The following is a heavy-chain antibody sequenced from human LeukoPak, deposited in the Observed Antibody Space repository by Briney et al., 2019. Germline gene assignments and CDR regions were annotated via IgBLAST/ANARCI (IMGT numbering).Heavy chain of an antibody. CDR3: ARGGPSGYSSGWLGGYFDY. Sequence: ASVKVSCKASGYTFTSYYMHWVRQAPGQGLEWMGIINPSGGSTSYAQKFQGRVTMTRDMSTSTVYMELSSLRSEDTAVYYCARGGPSGYSSGWLGGYFDYWGQGTLVTVSS. V-gene: IGHV1-46*01. CDR2: INPSGGST. D-gene: IGHD6-19*01. J-gene: IGHJ4*02. CDR1: GYTFTSYY.